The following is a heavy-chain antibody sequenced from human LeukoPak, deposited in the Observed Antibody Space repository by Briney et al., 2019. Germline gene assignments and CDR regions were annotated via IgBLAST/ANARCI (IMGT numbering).Heavy chain of an antibody. Sequence: PSETLSLTCAVYGGSFSGYYWSWIRQPPGKGLEWIGEINHSGSTNYNPSLKSRVTISVDTSKNQFSLKLSSVTAADTAVYYCARSPILILWFGELLYPRPYYFDYWGQGTLVTVSS. CDR1: GGSFSGYY. CDR2: INHSGST. D-gene: IGHD3-10*01. CDR3: ARSPILILWFGELLYPRPYYFDY. V-gene: IGHV4-34*01. J-gene: IGHJ4*02.